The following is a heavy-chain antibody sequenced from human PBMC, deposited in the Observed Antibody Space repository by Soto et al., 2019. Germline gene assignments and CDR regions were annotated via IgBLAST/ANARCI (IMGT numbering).Heavy chain of an antibody. Sequence: EVQLLESGGGLVQPGGSLRLSCGASGLTVRSTYMSWIRQAPGKGLEWVAIMYAEGGTYYADSVRGRFTISRDNSRNTVYLQMNSLRVEDTAVYYCARETTDLGVVRPHWFYHMDVWGKGTTVTVSS. CDR1: GLTVRSTY. J-gene: IGHJ6*03. CDR3: ARETTDLGVVRPHWFYHMDV. CDR2: MYAEGGT. D-gene: IGHD3-3*01. V-gene: IGHV3-66*01.